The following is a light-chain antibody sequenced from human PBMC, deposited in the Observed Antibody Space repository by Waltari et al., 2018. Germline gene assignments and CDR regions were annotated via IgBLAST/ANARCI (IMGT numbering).Light chain of an antibody. CDR2: EVS. Sequence: QSALTQPASVSGSPGQSITISCTGTSSYVGAYNYVSWYQQHPGKVPKLMIYEVSNRPSGVSNRFSGSKSGNTASLTISGLQAEDEADYYCSSYTSSSTYVFGTGTSVTVL. CDR1: SSYVGAYNY. CDR3: SSYTSSSTYV. J-gene: IGLJ1*01. V-gene: IGLV2-14*01.